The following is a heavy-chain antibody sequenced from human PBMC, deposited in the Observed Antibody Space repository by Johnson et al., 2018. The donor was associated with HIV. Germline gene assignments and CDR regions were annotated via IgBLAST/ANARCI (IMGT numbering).Heavy chain of an antibody. CDR2: ISYDGSNK. V-gene: IGHV3-30*03. J-gene: IGHJ3*02. CDR1: GFTFSSYG. Sequence: QVQLVESGGGVVQPGRSLRLSCAASGFTFSSYGMHWVRQAPGKGLEWVAVISYDGSNKYYGDSVKGRFTISRDNSKNTLYLQVNSLRGEDTAVYYCARDLLYGETAFDIWGEGTMDTVSS. D-gene: IGHD2-15*01. CDR3: ARDLLYGETAFDI.